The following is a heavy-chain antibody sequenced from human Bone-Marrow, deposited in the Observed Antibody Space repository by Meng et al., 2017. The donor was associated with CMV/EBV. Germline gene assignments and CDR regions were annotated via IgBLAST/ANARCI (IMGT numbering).Heavy chain of an antibody. CDR3: ARDATYYDLGYGMDV. CDR1: GFTFSSHA. Sequence: GESLKISCAASGFTFSSHAIHLVRQAPGKGLEWVAVIPYDGSNKYYAEYVRGRFTISRDNSRNTLYLEMNSLRAEDTDVYYGARDATYYDLGYGMDVWGQGTTVTVSS. CDR2: IPYDGSNK. D-gene: IGHD3-3*01. J-gene: IGHJ6*02. V-gene: IGHV3-30-3*01.